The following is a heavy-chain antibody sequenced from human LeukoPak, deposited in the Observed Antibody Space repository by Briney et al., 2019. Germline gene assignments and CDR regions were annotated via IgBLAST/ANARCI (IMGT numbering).Heavy chain of an antibody. CDR3: AKSPESVIFGVVIIY. V-gene: IGHV3-23*01. Sequence: GGSLRLSCAASGFTFSSYAMSWVRQAPGKGPEWVSAISGSGGSTYYADSVRGRFTISRDNSKNTLYLQMNSLRAEDTAVYYCAKSPESVIFGVVIIYWGQGTLVTVSS. D-gene: IGHD3-3*01. J-gene: IGHJ4*02. CDR2: ISGSGGST. CDR1: GFTFSSYA.